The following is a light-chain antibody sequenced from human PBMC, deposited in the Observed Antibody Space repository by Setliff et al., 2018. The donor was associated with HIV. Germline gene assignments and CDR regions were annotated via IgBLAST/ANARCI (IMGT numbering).Light chain of an antibody. Sequence: QSALTQPASMSESPGQSITISCTGTSSDVGGYNFVSWYQQHPGKAPKLMIYEVSNRPSGVSNRFSGSKSGNTASLTISGLQAEDEADYYCSSYTGSTTPYVFGTGTKVTVL. J-gene: IGLJ1*01. CDR1: SSDVGGYNF. CDR3: SSYTGSTTPYV. CDR2: EVS. V-gene: IGLV2-14*01.